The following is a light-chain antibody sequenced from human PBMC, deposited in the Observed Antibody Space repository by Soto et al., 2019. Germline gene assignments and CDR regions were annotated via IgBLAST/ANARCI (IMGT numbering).Light chain of an antibody. CDR3: QYYNHYCRP. CDR1: QTISNW. J-gene: IGKJ1*01. V-gene: IGKV1-5*03. Sequence: DIQLTQSPSTLSASVGDRVTITCRASQTISNWLAWYQQKPGKAPNLLIYETSNLESGVPSRFSRSGSGTEFYLSINRQQTTDFATYDRQYYNHYCRPIGQGTKVEMK. CDR2: ETS.